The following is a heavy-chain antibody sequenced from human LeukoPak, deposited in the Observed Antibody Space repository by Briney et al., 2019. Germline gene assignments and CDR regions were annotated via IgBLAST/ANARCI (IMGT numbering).Heavy chain of an antibody. Sequence: GGSLRLSCAASGLTFSNYAMSWVRQAPGKGLEWVSGISDSGGSTHYADSVKGRFTISRDNSKNTLYLQMNSLRGEDTAVYYCAKDQGDYSPEYWGQGTPVTVSS. CDR1: GLTFSNYA. CDR2: ISDSGGST. CDR3: AKDQGDYSPEY. J-gene: IGHJ4*02. V-gene: IGHV3-23*01. D-gene: IGHD4-11*01.